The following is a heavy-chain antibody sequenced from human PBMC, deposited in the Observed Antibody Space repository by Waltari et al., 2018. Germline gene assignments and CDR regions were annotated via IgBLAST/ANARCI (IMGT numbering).Heavy chain of an antibody. CDR2: INPDTGGT. CDR1: GYPFTGYY. V-gene: IGHV1-2*02. J-gene: IGHJ5*02. Sequence: QVQVVQSGAEVKKPGASVKVSCKTSGYPFTGYYIHWVRQAPGQGLAGMGWINPDTGGTNYGQKFQGRVSMTRDTSISTAYMELSSLKSDDTAIYYCTRWTFAMGFDPWGQGTLVTVSS. CDR3: TRWTFAMGFDP.